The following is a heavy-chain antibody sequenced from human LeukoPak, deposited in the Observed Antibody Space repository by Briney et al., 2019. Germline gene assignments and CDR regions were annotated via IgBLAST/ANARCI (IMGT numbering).Heavy chain of an antibody. D-gene: IGHD2-2*01. Sequence: GGSLRLSCAASGCTFSSYAMSWVRQAPGKGLEWVSAISGSGGSTYYADSVKGRFTISRDNSKNTLYLQMNSLRAEDTAVYYCAKQRDIVVVPAAMLFDTWGQGTLVTVSS. J-gene: IGHJ5*02. CDR3: AKQRDIVVVPAAMLFDT. CDR1: GCTFSSYA. CDR2: ISGSGGST. V-gene: IGHV3-23*01.